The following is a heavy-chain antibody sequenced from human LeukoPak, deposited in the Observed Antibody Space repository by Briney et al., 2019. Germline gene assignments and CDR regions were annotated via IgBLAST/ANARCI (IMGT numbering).Heavy chain of an antibody. J-gene: IGHJ4*02. Sequence: GGSLRLSCAASGFTFSSYAMSWVRQAPGKGLEWVSAISGSGGSTYYADSVKGRFTISRDNSKNTLYLQMNSLRAEDTAVYYCAKTRAYGGNPGQVDYWGQGTLVTVSS. CDR3: AKTRAYGGNPGQVDY. CDR2: ISGSGGST. CDR1: GFTFSSYA. V-gene: IGHV3-23*01. D-gene: IGHD4-23*01.